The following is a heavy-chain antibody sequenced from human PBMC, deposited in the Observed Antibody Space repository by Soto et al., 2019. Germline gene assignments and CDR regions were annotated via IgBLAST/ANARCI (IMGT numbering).Heavy chain of an antibody. Sequence: TLSLTCTVSGGSISSGGYYWSWIRQHPGKGLEWIGYIYYSGSTYYNPSLKSRVTISVDTSKNQFSLKLSSVTAADTAVYYCARGAYDILTGQRTDWFDPWGQGTLVIVSS. J-gene: IGHJ5*02. CDR1: GGSISSGGYY. V-gene: IGHV4-31*03. D-gene: IGHD3-9*01. CDR2: IYYSGST. CDR3: ARGAYDILTGQRTDWFDP.